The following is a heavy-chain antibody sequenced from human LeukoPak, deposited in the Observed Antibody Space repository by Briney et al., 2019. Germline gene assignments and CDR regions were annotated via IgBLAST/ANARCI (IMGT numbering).Heavy chain of an antibody. V-gene: IGHV3-9*03. CDR2: ISWNSGSI. D-gene: IGHD3/OR15-3a*01. CDR1: GFTFDDYA. J-gene: IGHJ6*03. CDR3: AKEPDFFFYMDV. Sequence: PGRSLRLSCAASGFTFDDYAMHWVRQAPGKGLEWVSGISWNSGSIGYADSVKGRFTISRDNAKNSLYLQMNSLRAEDMALYYCAKEPDFFFYMDVWGRGTMVTVPS.